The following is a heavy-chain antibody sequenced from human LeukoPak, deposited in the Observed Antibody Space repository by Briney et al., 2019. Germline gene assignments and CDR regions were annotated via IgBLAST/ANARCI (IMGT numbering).Heavy chain of an antibody. Sequence: GESLKISCKTSGYSFTNYWIGWVRQMPGKGLDWMGIIYPGDSDARYSPSFQGQVTFSADKPITTAYLQWTSLKASDTAIYYCARGSYYYDRSGHYSGGAFDYWGQGALVTVSS. CDR3: ARGSYYYDRSGHYSGGAFDY. J-gene: IGHJ4*02. CDR2: IYPGDSDA. D-gene: IGHD3-22*01. V-gene: IGHV5-51*04. CDR1: GYSFTNYW.